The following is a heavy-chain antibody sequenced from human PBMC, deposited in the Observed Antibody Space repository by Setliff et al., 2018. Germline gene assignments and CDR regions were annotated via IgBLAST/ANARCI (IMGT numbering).Heavy chain of an antibody. Sequence: LSLTCTVSGGPISSSNYYWGWIRQPPGKGLEWIGEINHSGSTNYNPSLKSRVTISVDTSKNQFSLKLSSVAAADTAAYYCARGFDVCGGGACYTDGPYYFDYWGLGTLVTVSS. CDR1: GGPISSSNYY. D-gene: IGHD2-21*02. CDR3: ARGFDVCGGGACYTDGPYYFDY. CDR2: INHSGST. J-gene: IGHJ4*02. V-gene: IGHV4-39*07.